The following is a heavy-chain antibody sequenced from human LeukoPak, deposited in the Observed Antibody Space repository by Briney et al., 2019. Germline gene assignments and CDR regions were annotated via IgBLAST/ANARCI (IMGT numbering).Heavy chain of an antibody. Sequence: PGGSLRLSCAASGFTFDDYAMHWVRQAPGKGLEWVSGISWNSGSIGYADSVKGRFTISRDNAKNSLYLQMNSLRAEDTALYYCAKASAAAAIDYWGQGTLVTVSS. V-gene: IGHV3-9*01. CDR3: AKASAAAAIDY. CDR1: GFTFDDYA. J-gene: IGHJ4*02. D-gene: IGHD6-13*01. CDR2: ISWNSGSI.